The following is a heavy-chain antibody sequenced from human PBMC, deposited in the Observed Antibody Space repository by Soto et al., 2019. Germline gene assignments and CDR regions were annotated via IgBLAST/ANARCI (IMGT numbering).Heavy chain of an antibody. V-gene: IGHV3-74*01. CDR3: ARDRSYSLDV. CDR2: INSDGNST. CDR1: GSTFSNDW. J-gene: IGHJ6*02. Sequence: EVQLVESGGGLLQPGGSLRLSCAVSGSTFSNDWMHWVRQAPGKGLVWVSHINSDGNSTNYADFVKGRFTIARDNAKNTFYLQMNSLRAEDTAVYYCARDRSYSLDVWGQGTTVTVSS.